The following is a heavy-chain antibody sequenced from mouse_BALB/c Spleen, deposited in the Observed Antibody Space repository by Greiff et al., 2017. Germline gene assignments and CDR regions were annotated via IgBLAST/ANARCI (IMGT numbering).Heavy chain of an antibody. V-gene: IGHV5-12-1*01. D-gene: IGHD2-14*01. CDR3: ALYRYDEFAY. J-gene: IGHJ3*01. Sequence: EVMLVESGGGLVKPGGSLKLSCAASGFAFSSYDMSWVRQTPEKRLEWVAYISSGGGSTYYPDTVKGRFTISRDNAKNTLYLQMSSLKSEDTAMYYCALYRYDEFAYWGQGTLVTVSA. CDR1: GFAFSSYD. CDR2: ISSGGGST.